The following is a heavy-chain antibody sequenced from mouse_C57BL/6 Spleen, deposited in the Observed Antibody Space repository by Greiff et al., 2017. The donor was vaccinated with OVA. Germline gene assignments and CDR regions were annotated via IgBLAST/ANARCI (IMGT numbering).Heavy chain of an antibody. CDR3: ERNGYYVSYAMDY. J-gene: IGHJ4*01. V-gene: IGHV1-76*01. D-gene: IGHD2-3*01. CDR2: IYPGSGNT. Sequence: QVQLQQSGAELVRPGASVKLSCKASGYTFTDYYINWVKQRPGQGLEWIARIYPGSGNTYYNEKFKGKATLTAEKSSSTAYMQLSSLTSEDSAVYFCERNGYYVSYAMDYWGQGTSVTVSS. CDR1: GYTFTDYY.